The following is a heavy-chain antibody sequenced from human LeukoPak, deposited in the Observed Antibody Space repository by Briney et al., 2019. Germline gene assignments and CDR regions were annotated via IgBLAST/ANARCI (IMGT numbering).Heavy chain of an antibody. Sequence: SETLSLTCAVYGGSFSGYYWSWIRQPPGKGLEWIGEINHSGSTNYNPSLKSRVTISVDTSKNQFSLKLSSVTAADTAVYYCARGDGSGSYYSRLGFDYWGQGTLVTVSS. CDR3: ARGDGSGSYYSRLGFDY. V-gene: IGHV4-34*01. CDR2: INHSGST. D-gene: IGHD3-10*01. CDR1: GGSFSGYY. J-gene: IGHJ4*02.